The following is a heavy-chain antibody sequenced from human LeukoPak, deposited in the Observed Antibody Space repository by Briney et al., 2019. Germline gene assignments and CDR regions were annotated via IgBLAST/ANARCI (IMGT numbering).Heavy chain of an antibody. CDR2: ISSSSSYI. CDR1: GFPFSIHS. Sequence: GDSVRLLCAASGFPFSIHSMMGPPQARGKGREGVSPISSSSSYIYYADSVKGRFTISRDNAKNSLYLQMNSLRAEDTAVYYCARGPRGPRKHPFDYWGQGTLVTVSS. J-gene: IGHJ4*02. V-gene: IGHV3-21*01. D-gene: IGHD1-14*01. CDR3: ARGPRGPRKHPFDY.